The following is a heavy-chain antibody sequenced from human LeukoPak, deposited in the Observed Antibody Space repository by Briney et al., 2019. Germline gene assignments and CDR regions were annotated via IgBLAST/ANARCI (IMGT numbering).Heavy chain of an antibody. CDR2: IKNKIDGGTT. CDR3: TTIGSGYYSVYYYYMDV. Sequence: PGGSLRLSCAASGFNFIDAWMTWVRQAPGKGLEWVGRIKNKIDGGTTDYAAPVKGRFTISRDDSKNTLYLQMNSLKTEDTAVYYCTTIGSGYYSVYYYYMDVWGKGTTVTVSS. D-gene: IGHD3-22*01. CDR1: GFNFIDAW. J-gene: IGHJ6*03. V-gene: IGHV3-15*01.